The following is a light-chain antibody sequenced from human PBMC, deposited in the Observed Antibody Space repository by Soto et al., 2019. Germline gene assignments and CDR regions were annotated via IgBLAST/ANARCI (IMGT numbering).Light chain of an antibody. CDR1: TTDIHDFNS. V-gene: IGLV2-14*01. CDR3: SSYTSSSTL. Sequence: QSALTQPASVSGSPGQSITISCSGPTTDIHDFNSISWYQHHPGKAPKLIAYDVTRRPPGISSRFSGSKSGNTASLTISGLQTEDEADYYCSSYTSSSTLFGTGTKVTVL. J-gene: IGLJ1*01. CDR2: DVT.